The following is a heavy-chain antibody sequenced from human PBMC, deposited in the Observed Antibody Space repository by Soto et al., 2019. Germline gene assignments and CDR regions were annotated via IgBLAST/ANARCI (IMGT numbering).Heavy chain of an antibody. CDR1: VGTFSSYA. J-gene: IGHJ4*02. V-gene: IGHV1-69*01. Sequence: SVPVSCQASVGTFSSYAISWVRQAPGKGLEWMGGIIPIFGTANYAQKFQGRVTITADESTSTAYMELSSLRSEDTAVYYCARGNYYYDSSGYFSPCDYWGQGTLVTGSA. D-gene: IGHD3-22*01. CDR3: ARGNYYYDSSGYFSPCDY. CDR2: IIPIFGTA.